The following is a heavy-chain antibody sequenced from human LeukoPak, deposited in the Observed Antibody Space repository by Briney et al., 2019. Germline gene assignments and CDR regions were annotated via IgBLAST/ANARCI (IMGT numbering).Heavy chain of an antibody. D-gene: IGHD3-10*01. CDR1: GGSISSSSYY. Sequence: SETLSLTCTVSGGSISSSSYYWGWIRQPPGKGLEWIGSIYYSGSTYYNPSLKSRVTISVDTSKNQFSLKLSSVTAADTAVYYCARDLYGSGKHPSLYYYGMDVWGQGTTVTVSS. J-gene: IGHJ6*02. V-gene: IGHV4-39*07. CDR2: IYYSGST. CDR3: ARDLYGSGKHPSLYYYGMDV.